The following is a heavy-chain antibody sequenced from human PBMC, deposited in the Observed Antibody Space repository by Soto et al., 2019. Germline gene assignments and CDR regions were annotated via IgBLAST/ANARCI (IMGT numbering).Heavy chain of an antibody. D-gene: IGHD3-10*01. Sequence: PSETLSLTCTVSGGSISSSSYYWGWIRQPPGKGLEWIGSIYYSGSTYYNPSLKSRVTISVDTSKNQFSLKLSSVTAADTAVYYCARSYGSGRTNYYYYYMDVWGKGTTVTVSS. CDR2: IYYSGST. CDR3: ARSYGSGRTNYYYYYMDV. J-gene: IGHJ6*03. V-gene: IGHV4-39*01. CDR1: GGSISSSSYY.